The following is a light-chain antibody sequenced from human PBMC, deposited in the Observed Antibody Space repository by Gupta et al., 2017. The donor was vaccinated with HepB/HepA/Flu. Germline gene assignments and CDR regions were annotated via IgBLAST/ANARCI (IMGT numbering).Light chain of an antibody. Sequence: DIVMTQSPLSLPVTPGEPASISCRSSQSLLHSNGKTYLDLYLQKPRQSPQVLIYLGSNRASGVRDRCSGSGSGTEFTQKSSRVEAEDGVVYYGMRALRTPAFGQGTKVEIK. CDR2: LGS. J-gene: IGKJ1*01. V-gene: IGKV2-28*01. CDR3: MRALRTPA. CDR1: QSLLHSNGKTY.